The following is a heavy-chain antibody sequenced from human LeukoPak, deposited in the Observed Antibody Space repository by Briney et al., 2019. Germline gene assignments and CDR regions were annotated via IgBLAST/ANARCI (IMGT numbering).Heavy chain of an antibody. CDR1: GFTFSDYY. J-gene: IGHJ4*02. CDR3: AVTPGPYYYDSSGYPRGYDY. CDR2: ISSSGSTI. Sequence: GGSLRLSCAASGFTFSDYYMSWIRQAPGKGLEWVSYISSSGSTIYYADSVKGRFTISRDNSKNTLYLQMNSLRAEDTAVYYCAVTPGPYYYDSSGYPRGYDYWGQGTLVTVSS. D-gene: IGHD3-22*01. V-gene: IGHV3-11*01.